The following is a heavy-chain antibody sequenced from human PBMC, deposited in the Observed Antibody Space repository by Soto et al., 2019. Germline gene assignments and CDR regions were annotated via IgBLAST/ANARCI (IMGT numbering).Heavy chain of an antibody. CDR1: GGSISSYY. J-gene: IGHJ5*02. V-gene: IGHV4-59*01. CDR3: ARYYDSSGYYSDWFDP. D-gene: IGHD3-22*01. Sequence: SETLSLTCTVSGGSISSYYWSWIRQPPGKGLEWIGYIYYSGSTNYNPSHKSRVTISVDTSKNQFSLKLSSVTAADTAVYYCARYYDSSGYYSDWFDPWGQGTLVTVSS. CDR2: IYYSGST.